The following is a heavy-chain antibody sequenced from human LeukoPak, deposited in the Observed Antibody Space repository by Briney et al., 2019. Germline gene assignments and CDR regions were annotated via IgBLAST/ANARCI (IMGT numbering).Heavy chain of an antibody. CDR2: IRQDGSGK. CDR3: ARDPDCGRNGCQTPPFDY. CDR1: GFTFSSYW. D-gene: IGHD2-2*01. V-gene: IGHV3-7*01. J-gene: IGHJ4*02. Sequence: PGGSLRLSCAASGFTFSSYWMSWVRQAPGKGLEWMANIRQDGSGKYYLDSVKGRFTISRDNAKNSLYLQMNSLRAEDTAVYYCARDPDCGRNGCQTPPFDYWGQGTLVTVSS.